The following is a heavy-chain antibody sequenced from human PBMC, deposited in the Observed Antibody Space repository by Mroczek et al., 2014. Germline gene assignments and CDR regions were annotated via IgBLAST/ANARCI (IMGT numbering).Heavy chain of an antibody. CDR3: ARDHGIVVVIKVFDY. CDR2: ISYDGSNK. J-gene: IGHJ4*02. CDR1: GFTFSSYA. V-gene: IGHV3-30-3*01. D-gene: IGHD3-22*01. Sequence: ESGGGVVQPGRSLRLSCAASGFTFSSYAMHWVRQAPGKGLEWVAVISYDGSNKYYADSVKGRFTISRDNSKNTLYLQMNSLRAEDTAVYYCARDHGIVVVIKVFDYWGQGTLVTVSS.